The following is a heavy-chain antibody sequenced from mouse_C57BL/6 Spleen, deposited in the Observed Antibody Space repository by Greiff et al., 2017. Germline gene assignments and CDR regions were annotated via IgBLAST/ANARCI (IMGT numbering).Heavy chain of an antibody. Sequence: DVHLVESGGGLVKPGGSLKLSCAASGFTFSDYGMHWVRQAPEKGLEWVAYISSGSSTIYYADTVKGRFTISRDNAKNTLFLQMTSLRSEDTAMYYCARTGTKYFDYWGQGTTLTVSS. CDR1: GFTFSDYG. V-gene: IGHV5-17*01. J-gene: IGHJ2*01. CDR2: ISSGSSTI. CDR3: ARTGTKYFDY. D-gene: IGHD4-1*01.